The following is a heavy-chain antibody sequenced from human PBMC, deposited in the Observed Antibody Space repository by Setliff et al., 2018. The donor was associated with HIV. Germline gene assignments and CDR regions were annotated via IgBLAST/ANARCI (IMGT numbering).Heavy chain of an antibody. J-gene: IGHJ6*02. CDR1: GYAFTSQF. CDR3: ATPFYYDINGYFRYGMDV. Sequence: GASVKVSCKASGYAFTSQFMHWVRQAPGQGLEWMGWINSASGGTNYAQNFQGRVTVTRDTSTNTGYMELRGLTSDDTAVYYCATPFYYDINGYFRYGMDVWGQGTTVTVSS. D-gene: IGHD3-22*01. V-gene: IGHV1-2*02. CDR2: INSASGGT.